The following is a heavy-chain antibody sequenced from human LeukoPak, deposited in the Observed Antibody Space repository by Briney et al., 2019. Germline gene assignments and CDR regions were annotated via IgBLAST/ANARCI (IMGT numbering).Heavy chain of an antibody. V-gene: IGHV4-39*01. Sequence: PSETLSLTCTVSGGSISSSSYYWGWIRQPPGKGLEWIGSIYYSGGTYYNPSLKSRVTISVDTSKNQFSLKLSSVTAADTAVYYCARHSRLGYCSSTSCYRADNWFDPWGQGTLVTVSS. J-gene: IGHJ5*02. CDR3: ARHSRLGYCSSTSCYRADNWFDP. CDR2: IYYSGGT. D-gene: IGHD2-2*01. CDR1: GGSISSSSYY.